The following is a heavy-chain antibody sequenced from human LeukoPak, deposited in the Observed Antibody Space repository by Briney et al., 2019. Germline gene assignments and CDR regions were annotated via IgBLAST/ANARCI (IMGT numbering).Heavy chain of an antibody. CDR3: ARVRGQGSSGYYPF. D-gene: IGHD3-22*01. CDR2: IIPLFGTA. J-gene: IGHJ4*02. CDR1: GGTFINYA. V-gene: IGHV1-69*13. Sequence: SVKVSCKASGGTFINYAISWVRQAPGQGLDWMGGIIPLFGTAHYAQKFQGRVTITADESTTTAYMELSSLRSEDTAVYYCARVRGQGSSGYYPFWGQGTLVTVSS.